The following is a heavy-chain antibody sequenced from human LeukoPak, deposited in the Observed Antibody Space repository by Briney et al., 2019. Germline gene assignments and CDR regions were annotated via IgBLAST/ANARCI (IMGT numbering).Heavy chain of an antibody. CDR3: ASHLYYYDSSGLNYFDY. V-gene: IGHV4-39*01. Sequence: SETLSLTCTVSGGSISSSSYYWGWIRQPPGKGLEWIGSIYYSGSTYYNPSLKSRVTISVDTSKNQFSLRLSSVTAADTAVYYCASHLYYYDSSGLNYFDYWGQGTLVTVSS. J-gene: IGHJ4*02. CDR1: GGSISSSSYY. D-gene: IGHD3-22*01. CDR2: IYYSGST.